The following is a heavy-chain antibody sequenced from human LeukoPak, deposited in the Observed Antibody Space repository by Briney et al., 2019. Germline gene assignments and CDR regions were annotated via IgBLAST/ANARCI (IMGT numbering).Heavy chain of an antibody. D-gene: IGHD2-21*02. J-gene: IGHJ4*02. CDR2: IIPILGIA. V-gene: IGHV1-69*04. Sequence: GAPVKVSCKASGGTFSSYAISWVRQAPGQGLEWMGRIIPILGIANYAQKFQGRVTITADKSTSTAYMELSSLRSEDTAVYYCARVGYGGNSDSSHFDYWGQGTLVTVSS. CDR1: GGTFSSYA. CDR3: ARVGYGGNSDSSHFDY.